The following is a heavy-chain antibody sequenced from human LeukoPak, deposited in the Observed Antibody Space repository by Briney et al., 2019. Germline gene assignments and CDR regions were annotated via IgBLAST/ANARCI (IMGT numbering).Heavy chain of an antibody. J-gene: IGHJ3*02. CDR2: IYTSGST. Sequence: SETLSLTCAVYGGSFSGYYWSWIRQPAGKGLEWIGRIYTSGSTNYNPSLKSRVTMSVDTSKNQFSLKLSSVTAADTAVYYCARRLPVAGTDDAFDIWGQGTMVTVSS. D-gene: IGHD6-19*01. CDR1: GGSFSGYY. V-gene: IGHV4-59*10. CDR3: ARRLPVAGTDDAFDI.